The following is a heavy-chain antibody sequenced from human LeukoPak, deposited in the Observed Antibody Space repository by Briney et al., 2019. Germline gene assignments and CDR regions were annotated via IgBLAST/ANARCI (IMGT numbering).Heavy chain of an antibody. CDR2: IYCSGST. CDR1: GASISNSTYY. CDR3: ARDREDIVVVVAANDAFDI. J-gene: IGHJ3*02. V-gene: IGHV4-39*07. D-gene: IGHD2-15*01. Sequence: SEPLSLTCNVSGASISNSTYYWGWIRQPPGKGLEWIGSIYCSGSTYCKPSLKSRLTISVDTSKNQFSVNLSSVTAEDTAVYYCARDREDIVVVVAANDAFDIWGQGTMVTVSS.